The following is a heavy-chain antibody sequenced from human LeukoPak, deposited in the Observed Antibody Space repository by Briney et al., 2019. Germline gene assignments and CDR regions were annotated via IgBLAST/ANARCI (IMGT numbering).Heavy chain of an antibody. CDR2: IYYSGST. D-gene: IGHD2-15*01. CDR3: ARGKGGRPLFDY. CDR1: GGSISSYY. Sequence: SETLSLTCTVSGGSISSYYWSWIRQPPGKGLEWIGYIYYSGSTNYNPSLKSRVTISVDTSKNQFSLKLSPVTAADTAVYYCARGKGGRPLFDYWGQGTLVTVSS. V-gene: IGHV4-59*01. J-gene: IGHJ4*02.